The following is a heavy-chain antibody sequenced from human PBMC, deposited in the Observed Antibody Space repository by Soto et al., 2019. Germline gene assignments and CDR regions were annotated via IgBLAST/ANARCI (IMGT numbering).Heavy chain of an antibody. V-gene: IGHV1-69*13. CDR1: GGTFSSYA. CDR2: IIPIFGTA. Sequence: GASVKVSCKASGGTFSSYAISWVRQAPGQGLEWMGGIIPIFGTANYAQKFQGRVTITADESTSTAYMELSSLRSEDTAVYYCARATDFWSGYSYLHYYYYYGMDVWGQGTTVTVS. D-gene: IGHD3-3*01. J-gene: IGHJ6*02. CDR3: ARATDFWSGYSYLHYYYYYGMDV.